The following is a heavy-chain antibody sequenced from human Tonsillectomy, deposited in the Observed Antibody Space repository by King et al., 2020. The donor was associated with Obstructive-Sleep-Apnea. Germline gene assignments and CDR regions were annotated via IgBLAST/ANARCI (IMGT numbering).Heavy chain of an antibody. D-gene: IGHD3-3*01. J-gene: IGHJ4*02. CDR1: GFTFSNYA. Sequence: EVQLVESGGGLVQPGGSPRLSCAASGFTFSNYAMSWVRQAPGKGLEWVSAISGSGGSTYYADSVKDRFTISRDNSKNTLSLQMNNVRAEDTALYYCAKGSYYDFWSGYPCSFDYWGQGTLVTVSS. CDR3: AKGSYYDFWSGYPCSFDY. V-gene: IGHV3-23*04. CDR2: ISGSGGST.